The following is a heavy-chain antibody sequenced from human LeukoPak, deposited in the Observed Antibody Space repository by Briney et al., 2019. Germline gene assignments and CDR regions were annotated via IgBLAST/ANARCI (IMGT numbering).Heavy chain of an antibody. CDR3: ARDSSGWYGGQGY. CDR1: GGTFSSYA. D-gene: IGHD6-19*01. CDR2: IIPIFGTA. J-gene: IGHJ4*02. Sequence: GSSVKVSCKASGGTFSSYAIGWLRQAPGQRLEWMGGIIPIFGTANYAQKFQGRVTITTDESTSTAYMELSSLRSEDTAVYYCARDSSGWYGGQGYWGQGTLVTDSS. V-gene: IGHV1-69*05.